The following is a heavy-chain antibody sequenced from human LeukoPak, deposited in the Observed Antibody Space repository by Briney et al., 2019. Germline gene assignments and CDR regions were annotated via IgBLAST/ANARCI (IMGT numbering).Heavy chain of an antibody. J-gene: IGHJ4*02. V-gene: IGHV1-69*04. Sequence: GSSVKVSCKASGGTFSSYAISWVRQAPGQGLEWMGRIIPILGIANYAQKFQGRITITADKSTSTAYMELSSLRSEDAAVYYCARDDSSEAGYFDYWGQGTLVTVSS. CDR1: GGTFSSYA. D-gene: IGHD6-19*01. CDR2: IIPILGIA. CDR3: ARDDSSEAGYFDY.